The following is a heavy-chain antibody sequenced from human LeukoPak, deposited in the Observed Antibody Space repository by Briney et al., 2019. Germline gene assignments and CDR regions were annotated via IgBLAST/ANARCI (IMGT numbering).Heavy chain of an antibody. Sequence: GGSLTLSCAASGFTFSDYYMSWIRQAPGKELEWVSYISSSGSTIYYADSVKGRFTISRDNAKNSLYLQMNSLRAEDTAVYYCAKAAHSSYTSWYYFDYWGQGTLVTVSS. CDR3: AKAAHSSYTSWYYFDY. CDR1: GFTFSDYY. CDR2: ISSSGSTI. V-gene: IGHV3-11*01. J-gene: IGHJ4*02. D-gene: IGHD2-2*01.